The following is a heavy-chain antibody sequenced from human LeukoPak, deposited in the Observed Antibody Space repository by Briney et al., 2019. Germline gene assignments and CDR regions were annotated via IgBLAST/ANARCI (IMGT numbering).Heavy chain of an antibody. V-gene: IGHV3-11*06. Sequence: PGGSLRLSCAASGFTFSDYHMSWIRQAPGKGLEWVSYISSSSSYTNYADSVKGRFTISRDNAKNSLYLQMNSLRAEDTAVYYCARDPLWFGELGAFDIWGQGTMVTVSS. D-gene: IGHD3-10*01. CDR1: GFTFSDYH. CDR3: ARDPLWFGELGAFDI. CDR2: ISSSSSYT. J-gene: IGHJ3*02.